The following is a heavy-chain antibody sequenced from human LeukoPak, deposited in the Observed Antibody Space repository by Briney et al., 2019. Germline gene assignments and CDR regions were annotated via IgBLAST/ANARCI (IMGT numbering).Heavy chain of an antibody. CDR1: GFTFSSYA. CDR3: AKGDTTWELPHDY. V-gene: IGHV3-23*01. CDR2: ISGSGGIT. D-gene: IGHD1-26*01. Sequence: GGSLRLSCAASGFTFSSYAMSWVRQAPGKGLEWVSAISGSGGITSYADSVKGRFTISRDNSKNTLYLQMDSLRAEDTAVYYCAKGDTTWELPHDYWGQGTLVTVSS. J-gene: IGHJ4*02.